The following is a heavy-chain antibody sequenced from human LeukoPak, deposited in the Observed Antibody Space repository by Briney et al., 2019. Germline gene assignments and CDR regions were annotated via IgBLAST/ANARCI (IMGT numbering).Heavy chain of an antibody. CDR3: ARGGAYNWNYWCDP. Sequence: SQTLSLTCTVSGGSISSGDYYWSWIRQPPGKGLEWIGYISYSGSNYYKPSLPSRVTISMGRFKQHFSLNLSSVTAADTAVYYCARGGAYNWNYWCDPWGEGTLVTGCS. D-gene: IGHD1-7*01. CDR1: GGSISSGDYY. V-gene: IGHV4-30-4*01. J-gene: IGHJ5*02. CDR2: ISYSGSN.